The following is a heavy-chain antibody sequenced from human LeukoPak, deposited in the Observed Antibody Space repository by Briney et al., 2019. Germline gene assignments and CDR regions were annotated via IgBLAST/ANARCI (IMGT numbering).Heavy chain of an antibody. CDR2: ISWNSWSI. J-gene: IGHJ4*02. CDR3: AKDMYRGDSSGFFDY. Sequence: RSGRSLRLSCAASGFTFDDYAMHWVRQAPGKVLEWVSGISWNSWSIGYADSVKGRFTISRDNAKNPLYLQMNSLRAEDTALYYCAKDMYRGDSSGFFDYWGQGTLVTVSS. V-gene: IGHV3-9*01. D-gene: IGHD3-22*01. CDR1: GFTFDDYA.